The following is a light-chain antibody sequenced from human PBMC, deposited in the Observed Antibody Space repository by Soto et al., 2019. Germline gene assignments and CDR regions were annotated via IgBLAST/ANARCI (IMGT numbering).Light chain of an antibody. CDR1: QSISTW. CDR2: GAS. J-gene: IGKJ3*01. Sequence: DIQMTQSPSTLSASVGDRVTITCRASQSISTWLAWYQQKPGKAPKVLIYGASSLESGVPSRFSVSGSGTEFTLTISSLQPDDFATYYCRQYKNYLTFGPGTKVDIK. V-gene: IGKV1-5*01. CDR3: RQYKNYLT.